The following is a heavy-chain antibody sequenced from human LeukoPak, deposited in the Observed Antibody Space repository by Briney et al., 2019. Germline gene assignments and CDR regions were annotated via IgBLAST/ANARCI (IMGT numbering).Heavy chain of an antibody. CDR2: IYNSGST. J-gene: IGHJ4*02. CDR1: GDSISIYY. V-gene: IGHV4-59*01. D-gene: IGHD3-10*01. Sequence: PSETLSLTCTVSGDSISIYYWSWIRQPPGKGLEWIGYIYNSGSTNCNPSLKSRVTISVDTSKNQFSLKLTSVTAADTAVYYCARDRELGYWGQGTLVTVSS. CDR3: ARDRELGY.